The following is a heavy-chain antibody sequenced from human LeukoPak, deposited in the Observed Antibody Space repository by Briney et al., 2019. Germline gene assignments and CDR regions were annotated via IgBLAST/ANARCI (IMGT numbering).Heavy chain of an antibody. CDR1: GFSFSTYW. D-gene: IGHD2-15*01. J-gene: IGHJ4*02. V-gene: IGHV3-7*05. Sequence: GGSLRLSCAASGFSFSTYWMSWVRQAPGKGLEWVANIKKDGSEKYYVDSVKGRFTISRDNAKSSLYLQMNSQRAEDTAVYYCARVGSTCDHWGQGTLVTVSS. CDR2: IKKDGSEK. CDR3: ARVGSTCDH.